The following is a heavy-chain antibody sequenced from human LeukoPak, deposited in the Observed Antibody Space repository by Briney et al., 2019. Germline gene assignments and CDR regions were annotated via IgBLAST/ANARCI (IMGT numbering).Heavy chain of an antibody. CDR2: IYYSGS. CDR1: GGSISPYH. V-gene: IGHV4-59*08. D-gene: IGHD3-10*01. Sequence: SETLSLTCTVSGGSISPYHWSWIRQPPGKGLEWMGYIYYSGSNYNPSLKSRVTISVDTSKNQFSLKLSSVTAADTAVYYCGRAPYGPLDHWGQGILVTVSS. CDR3: GRAPYGPLDH. J-gene: IGHJ4*02.